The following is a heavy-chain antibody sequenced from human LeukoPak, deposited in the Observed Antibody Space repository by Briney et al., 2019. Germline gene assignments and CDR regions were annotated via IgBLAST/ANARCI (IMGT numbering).Heavy chain of an antibody. J-gene: IGHJ4*02. D-gene: IGHD2-2*01. CDR1: GGSFSGYY. Sequence: PSETLSLTCAVYGGSFSGYYWSWIRQPPRKGLEWIGDINHSGSTNYNPSLKSRVTISVDTSKNQFSLKLSSVTAADTAVYYCARANCSSTSCDSKYYFDYWGQGTLVTVSS. V-gene: IGHV4-34*01. CDR2: INHSGST. CDR3: ARANCSSTSCDSKYYFDY.